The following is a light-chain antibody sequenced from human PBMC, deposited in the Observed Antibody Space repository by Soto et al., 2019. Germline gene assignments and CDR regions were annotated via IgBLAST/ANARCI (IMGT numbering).Light chain of an antibody. Sequence: LTQPPSASGSPGQSVTISCTGTSSDVGAYKFVSWYQQHPGKAPKVMIYEVSKRPSGVPDRFSGSKSGNTASLTVSGLQAEDEGDYYCSSYAGSNNVIFGGGTKVTVL. CDR1: SSDVGAYKF. CDR2: EVS. J-gene: IGLJ2*01. V-gene: IGLV2-8*01. CDR3: SSYAGSNNVI.